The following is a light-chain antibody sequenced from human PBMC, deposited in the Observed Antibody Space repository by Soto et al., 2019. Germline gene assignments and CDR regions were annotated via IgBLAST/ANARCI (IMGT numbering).Light chain of an antibody. Sequence: EIVLTQCPGTLSLSPGERVTLSCRASQSVSSSCLAWYQQKPGQAPRLLIYGASSRATGIPDRFSGSGSGTDFTLTISRLEPEDFAVYYCQQYGSSPWTFGQGTKVEIK. J-gene: IGKJ1*01. V-gene: IGKV3-20*01. CDR1: QSVSSSC. CDR3: QQYGSSPWT. CDR2: GAS.